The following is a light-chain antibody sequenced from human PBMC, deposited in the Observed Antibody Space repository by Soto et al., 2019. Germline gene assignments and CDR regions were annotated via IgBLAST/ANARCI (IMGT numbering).Light chain of an antibody. CDR3: CSYAGDRIFWV. CDR2: EVS. V-gene: IGLV2-23*02. CDR1: SSDVGSYNV. Sequence: QSVLTQPASVSGSPGQSITISCTGTSSDVGSYNVVSWYQQHPGKVPKLIIFEVSERPSGISDRFSGSKSGSTASLTISGLQAEDEADYYCCSYAGDRIFWVFGGGTKVTVL. J-gene: IGLJ3*02.